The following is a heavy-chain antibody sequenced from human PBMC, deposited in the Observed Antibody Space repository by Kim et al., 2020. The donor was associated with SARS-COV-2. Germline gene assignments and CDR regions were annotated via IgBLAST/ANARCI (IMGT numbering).Heavy chain of an antibody. J-gene: IGHJ6*02. D-gene: IGHD6-13*01. CDR1: GGSISSYY. V-gene: IGHV4-4*07. Sequence: SETLSLTCTVSGGSISSYYWSWIRQPAGKGLEWIGRIYTSGSTNYNPSLKSRVTMSVDTSKNQFSLKLSSVTAADTAVYYCAREVPPQLVRGAGDPFYYYYGMDVWGQGTTVTVSS. CDR2: IYTSGST. CDR3: AREVPPQLVRGAGDPFYYYYGMDV.